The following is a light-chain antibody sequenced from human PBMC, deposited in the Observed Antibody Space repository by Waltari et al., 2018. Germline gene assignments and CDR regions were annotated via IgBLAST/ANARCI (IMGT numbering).Light chain of an antibody. CDR1: SGSIASNY. CDR3: QTYDSTKIHVV. V-gene: IGLV6-57*03. Sequence: NVLLTQPHSVSESPGKTVTISCTRSSGSIASNYVQWYQQRPGSAPTIVIYEDDQRPAGVPDRFSGAIDRSSNSASLTISGLKTEDEADYYCQTYDSTKIHVVFGGGTKLTVL. CDR2: EDD. J-gene: IGLJ2*01.